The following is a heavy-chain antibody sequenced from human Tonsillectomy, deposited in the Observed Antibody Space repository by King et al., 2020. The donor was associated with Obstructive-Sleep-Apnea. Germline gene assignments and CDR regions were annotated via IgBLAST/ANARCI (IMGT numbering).Heavy chain of an antibody. CDR2: INWNSGRL. Sequence: VQLVESGGGLAQPGRSLRLSCAASGFILEHYAMHWVRQAPGKGLEWVSSINWNSGRLGYADSVKGRFTVSRDNAKNSLYLQMNNLRVEDTALYYCAKDIAHSSKLSDAFDVWGPGTMVTVSS. J-gene: IGHJ3*01. CDR3: AKDIAHSSKLSDAFDV. D-gene: IGHD6-19*01. CDR1: GFILEHYA. V-gene: IGHV3-9*01.